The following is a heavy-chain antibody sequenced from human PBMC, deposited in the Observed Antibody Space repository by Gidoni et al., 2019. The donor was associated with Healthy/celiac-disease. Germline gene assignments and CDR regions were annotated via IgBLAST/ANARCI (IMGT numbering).Heavy chain of an antibody. V-gene: IGHV3-49*05. J-gene: IGHJ4*02. CDR2: IRSKAYGGTT. D-gene: IGHD3-3*01. Sequence: EVQLVESGGGLVTPGRSLRLSCTASGFTFGDYAMSWFRQAPGKGLEWVGLIRSKAYGGTTEYAASVKGRFNISRDDAKSIAYLQMNSLKTEDTAVYYCTREILLYDFWGMIDYWGQGTLVTVSS. CDR1: GFTFGDYA. CDR3: TREILLYDFWGMIDY.